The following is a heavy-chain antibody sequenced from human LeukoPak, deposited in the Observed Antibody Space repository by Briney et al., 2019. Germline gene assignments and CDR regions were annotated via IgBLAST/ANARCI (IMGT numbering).Heavy chain of an antibody. CDR1: GFTVSSNY. Sequence: PGGSLRLSCAASGFTVSSNYMSWVRQAPGRGLEWVASLKEDGSQKYYVDSVKGRFTISRDNAKNSLYLEMNNLRAEDTAVYYCTRMYRNGFDYWGQGTLVTVSS. V-gene: IGHV3-7*02. J-gene: IGHJ4*02. CDR3: TRMYRNGFDY. D-gene: IGHD1-1*01. CDR2: LKEDGSQK.